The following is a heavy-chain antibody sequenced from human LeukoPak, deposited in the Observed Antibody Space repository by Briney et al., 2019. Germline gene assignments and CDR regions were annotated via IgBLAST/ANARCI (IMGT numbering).Heavy chain of an antibody. CDR1: GFTFSSYA. Sequence: GRSLRLSCAASGFTFSSYAMHWVRQAPGKGLGWVAVISYDGSNKYYADSVKGRFTISRDNSKNTLYLQMNSLRAEDTAVYYCARTVNSVYYYGMDVWGRGTTVTVSS. J-gene: IGHJ6*02. CDR3: ARTVNSVYYYGMDV. V-gene: IGHV3-30-3*01. CDR2: ISYDGSNK. D-gene: IGHD5-24*01.